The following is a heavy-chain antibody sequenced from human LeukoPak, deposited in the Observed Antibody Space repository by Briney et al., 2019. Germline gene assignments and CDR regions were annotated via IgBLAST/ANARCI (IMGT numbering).Heavy chain of an antibody. CDR3: ARVRRDLSSGYYLSSFDC. D-gene: IGHD3-22*01. J-gene: IGHJ4*02. CDR2: INPSGGST. CDR1: GYTFTSYY. Sequence: ASVKVSCKASGYTFTSYYMHWVRQAPGQGLEWMGIINPSGGSTSYAQKFQGRVTMTRDMSTSTVYMELSRLRSDDTAVYYCARVRRDLSSGYYLSSFDCWGQGTLVTVSS. V-gene: IGHV1-46*01.